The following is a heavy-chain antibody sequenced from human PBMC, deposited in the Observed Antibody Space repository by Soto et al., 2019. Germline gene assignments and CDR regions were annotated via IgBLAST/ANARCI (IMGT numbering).Heavy chain of an antibody. J-gene: IGHJ6*02. CDR2: IIPIFGTA. CDR3: ARGGYCSGGSRCYCYYYGMDV. CDR1: GGTFSSYA. Sequence: SVRVSCKXSGGTFSSYAISWVRQAPGQGLEWMGGIIPIFGTANYAQKFQGRVTITADKSTSTAYMELSSLRSEDTAVYYCARGGYCSGGSRCYCYYYGMDVWGQGTTVTRLL. V-gene: IGHV1-69*06. D-gene: IGHD2-15*01.